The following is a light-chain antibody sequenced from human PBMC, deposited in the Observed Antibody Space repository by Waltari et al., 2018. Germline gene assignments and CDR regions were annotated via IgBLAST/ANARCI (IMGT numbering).Light chain of an antibody. CDR1: QSISNY. CDR2: AAS. V-gene: IGKV1-39*01. Sequence: DIQMTQSPFSLSASLGDRVTITCRASQSISNYLNWYQQKPGKATKLLMYAASSLQSGVPSRFSGSGSGTAFTLTISSLQPEDFATYYCQQSYSTPYTFGQGTKLEIK. J-gene: IGKJ2*01. CDR3: QQSYSTPYT.